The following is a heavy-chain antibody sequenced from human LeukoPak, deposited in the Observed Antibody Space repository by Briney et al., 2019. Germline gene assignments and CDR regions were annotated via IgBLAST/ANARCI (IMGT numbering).Heavy chain of an antibody. V-gene: IGHV3-15*01. CDR2: IKSKIDGGTT. CDR3: VAEGVKVVVGAFDI. Sequence: GGSLRLSCTASGFSFSNAWMSWVRQAPGKGLEWVGRIKSKIDGGTTDYAAPVKGRFGISRDDSEDTLYLQMNRLKTEDTAVYYCVAEGVKVVVGAFDIWGQGTMVTVSS. CDR1: GFSFSNAW. J-gene: IGHJ3*02. D-gene: IGHD2-15*01.